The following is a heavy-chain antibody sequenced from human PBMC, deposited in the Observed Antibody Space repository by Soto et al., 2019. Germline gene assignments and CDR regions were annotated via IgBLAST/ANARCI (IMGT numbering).Heavy chain of an antibody. CDR3: ARDLSKGGYFDY. CDR2: IWYDGSNI. CDR1: GFTFNTYA. J-gene: IGHJ4*02. D-gene: IGHD3-16*01. Sequence: GGSLRLSCEASGFTFNTYAMHWVRQAPGKGLEWVALIWYDGSNIYYAESVRGRFTIPRDNSKNTQYLQMNSHRAEDTAVYYCARDLSKGGYFDYWGQGTLVTVSS. V-gene: IGHV3-33*01.